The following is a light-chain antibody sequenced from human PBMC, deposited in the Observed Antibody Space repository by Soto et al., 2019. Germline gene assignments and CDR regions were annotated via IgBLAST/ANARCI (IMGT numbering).Light chain of an antibody. Sequence: QSALTQPRSVSGSPGQSVTISCTATGSDVGDSSHVSWYQLHPGKAPKLMIYEVTKRPSGAPDRFSASKSGNTASLTISGLQAEDEADYYCCSYAGYYTVVFGGGTKLTVL. CDR2: EVT. CDR1: GSDVGDSSH. V-gene: IGLV2-11*01. CDR3: CSYAGYYTVV. J-gene: IGLJ2*01.